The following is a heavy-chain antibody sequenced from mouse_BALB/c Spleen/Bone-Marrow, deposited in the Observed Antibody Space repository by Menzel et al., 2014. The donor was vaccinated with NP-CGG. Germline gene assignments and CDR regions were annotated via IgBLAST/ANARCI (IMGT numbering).Heavy chain of an antibody. J-gene: IGHJ3*01. D-gene: IGHD2-1*01. CDR3: ARDGNYPAWFAY. CDR1: GYTFTSYW. CDR2: IYPGDGDT. V-gene: IGHV1-87*01. Sequence: QVQLQQSGAELARPGASVKLSCKASGYTFTSYWMQWVKQRPGQGLEWIGAIYPGDGDTRYTQKFKGKAILTADKSSSTAYMQLSSLASEDSAVYYCARDGNYPAWFAYWGQGTLVTVSA.